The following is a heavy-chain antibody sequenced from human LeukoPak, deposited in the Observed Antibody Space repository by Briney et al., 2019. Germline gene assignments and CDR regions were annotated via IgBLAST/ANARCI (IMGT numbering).Heavy chain of an antibody. D-gene: IGHD6-19*01. J-gene: IGHJ4*02. V-gene: IGHV4-59*01. CDR2: IYYTGST. CDR1: GGSISSYY. CDR3: ARPFSSGWYPYSIGGLWFDY. Sequence: SATLSLTCTVSGGSISSYYWGWIRQPPGKGLEWIGYIYYTGSTKYNPSLKSRVTISVDTSKNQFSLKLSSVTAADTAVYYCARPFSSGWYPYSIGGLWFDYWGQGTLVTVSS.